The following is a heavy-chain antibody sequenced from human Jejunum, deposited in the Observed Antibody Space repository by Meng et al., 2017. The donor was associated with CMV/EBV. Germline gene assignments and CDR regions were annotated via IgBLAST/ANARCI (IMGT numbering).Heavy chain of an antibody. CDR3: ATTLYPIPFLNYFDP. CDR2: LYYSETA. J-gene: IGHJ5*02. Sequence: GGSITRDYGSWIRQPPGKGLEWIGYLYYSETAYYSPSLRSRVTISVDTTKNQFSLRLNSVTAADTAVYFCATTLYPIPFLNYFDPWGQGTLVTVSS. D-gene: IGHD3-16*01. CDR1: GGSITRDY. V-gene: IGHV4-59*01.